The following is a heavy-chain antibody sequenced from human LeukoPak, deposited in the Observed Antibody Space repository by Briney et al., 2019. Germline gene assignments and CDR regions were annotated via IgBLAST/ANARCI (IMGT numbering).Heavy chain of an antibody. V-gene: IGHV3-23*01. CDR1: GFSFSNYG. CDR2: ITGSGGST. J-gene: IGHJ5*02. CDR3: AKEVGAAAGLTFDP. D-gene: IGHD6-13*01. Sequence: GGSLRLSCAASGFSFSNYGMNWVRQAPGKGLEWVSGITGSGGSTYYAGSVKGRFTISRDNSKNTLYLQVNSLRAEDTAVYYCAKEVGAAAGLTFDPWGQGTLVTVSS.